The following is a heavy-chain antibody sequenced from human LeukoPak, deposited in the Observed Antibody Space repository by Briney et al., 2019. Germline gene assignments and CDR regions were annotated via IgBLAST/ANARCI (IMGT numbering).Heavy chain of an antibody. CDR3: ARGFDFWSGSSPYFDY. D-gene: IGHD3-3*01. V-gene: IGHV1-8*03. CDR2: MNPNSGNT. J-gene: IGHJ4*02. CDR1: GYTFTSYD. Sequence: ASVKVSCKASGYTFTSYDIIWVRQATGQGLEWMGWMNPNSGNTGYAQKFQGRVTITRNTSISTAYMELSSLRSEDTAVYYCARGFDFWSGSSPYFDYWGQGTLVTVSS.